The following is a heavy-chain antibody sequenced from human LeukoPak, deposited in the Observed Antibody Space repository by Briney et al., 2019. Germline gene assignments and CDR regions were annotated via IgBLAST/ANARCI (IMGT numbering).Heavy chain of an antibody. V-gene: IGHV4-59*01. Sequence: PSETLSLTCTVPVGSISNNYWNWIRQPPGKGLEWIGYIDYTGRTNYNPSLKSRVTISIYTSENQFSLKLTSVTAADTAVYYCARDRVAASGLLDPWGQGTLVTVSS. J-gene: IGHJ5*02. CDR3: ARDRVAASGLLDP. CDR2: IDYTGRT. D-gene: IGHD6-13*01. CDR1: VGSISNNY.